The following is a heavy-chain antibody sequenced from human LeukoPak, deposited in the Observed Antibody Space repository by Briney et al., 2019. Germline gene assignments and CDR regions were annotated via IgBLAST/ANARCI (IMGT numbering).Heavy chain of an antibody. Sequence: GGSLRLSCAASGFTFSNYAMNWVRQAPGKGLEWVSGLSVSGGSTYYADSVKGRFTISRDNSKNTLYLQMNSLRAEDTAVYYCARDRGINWFDPWGQGTLVTVSS. CDR1: GFTFSNYA. V-gene: IGHV3-23*01. CDR2: LSVSGGST. CDR3: ARDRGINWFDP. D-gene: IGHD3-10*01. J-gene: IGHJ5*02.